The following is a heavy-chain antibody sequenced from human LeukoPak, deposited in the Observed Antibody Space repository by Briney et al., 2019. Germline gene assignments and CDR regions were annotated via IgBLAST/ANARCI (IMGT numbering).Heavy chain of an antibody. Sequence: GGSLRLSCAASGFTVSSNYMSWVRQAPGKGLEWVSVIYSGGSTYYADSVKGRFTISRDNSKNTLYLQMNSLRAEDTAVYYCARGIAVAGTNYFDYWGQGILVTVSS. J-gene: IGHJ4*02. CDR3: ARGIAVAGTNYFDY. CDR1: GFTVSSNY. V-gene: IGHV3-53*01. D-gene: IGHD6-19*01. CDR2: IYSGGST.